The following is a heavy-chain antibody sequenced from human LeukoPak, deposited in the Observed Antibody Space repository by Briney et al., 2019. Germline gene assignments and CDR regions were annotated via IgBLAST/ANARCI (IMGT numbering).Heavy chain of an antibody. Sequence: PSETLSLTCTVSGGSFSSGSYYWSWIRQPPGKGLEWVGYIYYSGSINYNPSLKSRVTISVDTSKNQFSLKLSSVTAADTAVYYCARQVWYYYDSSGYPVFDYWGQGTLVTVSS. J-gene: IGHJ4*02. CDR3: ARQVWYYYDSSGYPVFDY. CDR1: GGSFSSGSYY. CDR2: IYYSGSI. D-gene: IGHD3-22*01. V-gene: IGHV4-61*01.